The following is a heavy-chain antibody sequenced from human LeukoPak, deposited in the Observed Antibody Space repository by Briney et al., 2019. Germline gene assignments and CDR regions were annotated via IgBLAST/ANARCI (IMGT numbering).Heavy chain of an antibody. J-gene: IGHJ3*02. CDR3: ARNYYDSSGYYYVGAFDI. CDR2: IYYSGST. D-gene: IGHD3-22*01. V-gene: IGHV4-30-4*08. Sequence: SETLSLTCTVSGGPISSGDYYWSWIRQPPGKGLEWIGYIYYSGSTYYNPSLKSRVTISVDTSKNQFSLKLSSVTAADTAVYYCARNYYDSSGYYYVGAFDIWGQGTMVTVSS. CDR1: GGPISSGDYY.